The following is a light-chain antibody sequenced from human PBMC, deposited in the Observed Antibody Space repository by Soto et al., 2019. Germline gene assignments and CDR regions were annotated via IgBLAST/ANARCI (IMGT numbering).Light chain of an antibody. CDR3: FSFTSTNTPV. J-gene: IGLJ1*01. CDR2: ETS. V-gene: IGLV2-23*01. CDR1: SSDFGSYKF. Sequence: QSARSEAPAGSVSPGQSVTSSCTGTSSDFGSYKFVSLYHHHPGTVPQGIIHETSKRPSGVSDRFSGSKSGNTAALTISGLQAEDEADYYCFSFTSTNTPVFGRGTKVTVL.